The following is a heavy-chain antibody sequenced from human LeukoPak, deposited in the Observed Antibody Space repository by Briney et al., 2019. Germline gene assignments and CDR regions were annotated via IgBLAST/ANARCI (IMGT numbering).Heavy chain of an antibody. J-gene: IGHJ5*02. CDR1: GYTFTSYY. V-gene: IGHV1-46*01. Sequence: ASVKVSCKASGYTFTSYYMHWVRQAPGQGLEWMGIINPSGGSTSYAQKFQGRVTMTRDTSTSTVYMELSSLRSEDTAVYYCAIFDYSNYMDNWFDPWGQGTLVTVSS. D-gene: IGHD4-11*01. CDR3: AIFDYSNYMDNWFDP. CDR2: INPSGGST.